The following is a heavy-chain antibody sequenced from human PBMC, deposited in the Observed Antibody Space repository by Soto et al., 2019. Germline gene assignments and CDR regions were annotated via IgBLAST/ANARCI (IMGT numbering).Heavy chain of an antibody. CDR1: GGTLSGYS. D-gene: IGHD2-8*01. Sequence: ETLSLTCAVNGGTLSGYSWIWIRQPPGKGLEWIGEVNHRGSTSYNPSLQSRVTISVDTSKNQFSLKLTSVTAADTAVYYCARAWIVLIPITRDYGMDFWGQGTTVTVSS. CDR3: ARAWIVLIPITRDYGMDF. V-gene: IGHV4-34*01. J-gene: IGHJ6*02. CDR2: VNHRGST.